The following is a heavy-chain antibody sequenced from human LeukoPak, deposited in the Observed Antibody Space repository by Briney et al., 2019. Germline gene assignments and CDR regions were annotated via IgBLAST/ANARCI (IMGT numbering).Heavy chain of an antibody. CDR3: ASTIFGVVTGDYFDY. D-gene: IGHD3-3*01. V-gene: IGHV4-30-2*01. CDR2: IYHSGST. Sequence: SETLSLTCTVSGGSISSGGYYWSWIRQPPGKGLEWIGYIYHSGSTYYNPSLKSRVTISVDRSKNQFSLKLSSVTAADTAVYYCASTIFGVVTGDYFDYWGQGTLVTVSS. CDR1: GGSISSGGYY. J-gene: IGHJ4*02.